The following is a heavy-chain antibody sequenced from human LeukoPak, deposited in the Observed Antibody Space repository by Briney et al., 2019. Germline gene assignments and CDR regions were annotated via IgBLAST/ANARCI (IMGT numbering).Heavy chain of an antibody. V-gene: IGHV1-18*01. CDR1: AYTFTSYG. D-gene: IGHD3-22*01. CDR3: ARDAVTTPQGPLDY. Sequence: ASVKVSCKASAYTFTSYGISWVQQAPGQGLEWMGWISAYNGNTNYAQKLQGRVTMTTDTSTSTAYMELRSLRSDDTAVYYCARDAVTTPQGPLDYWGQGTLVTVSS. J-gene: IGHJ4*02. CDR2: ISAYNGNT.